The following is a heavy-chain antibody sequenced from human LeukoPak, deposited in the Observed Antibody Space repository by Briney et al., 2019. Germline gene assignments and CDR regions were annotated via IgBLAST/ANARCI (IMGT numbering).Heavy chain of an antibody. V-gene: IGHV3-48*04. J-gene: IGHJ4*02. CDR1: GFIFGSYS. D-gene: IGHD2-15*01. CDR2: INDIGTTI. CDR3: AGELGYCRGGDY. Sequence: GGFLRLACAASGFIFGSYSMKWVRQAPGKGLEWVSYINDIGTTIYYADSVEGRFTISRDNAKNSLYLQMNSLRAEDTAVYYCAGELGYCRGGDYWGQGTLVTVSS.